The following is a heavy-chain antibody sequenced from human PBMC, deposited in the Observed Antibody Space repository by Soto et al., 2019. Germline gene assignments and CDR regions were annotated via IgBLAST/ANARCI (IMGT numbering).Heavy chain of an antibody. CDR3: ATITGTYLNNWFDP. CDR1: GDSVSSNSAA. V-gene: IGHV6-1*01. D-gene: IGHD1-20*01. J-gene: IGHJ5*02. CDR2: TYYRSKWYN. Sequence: QTLSLTCAISGDSVSSNSAAWNWIRQSPSRGLEWLGRTYYRSKWYNDYAVSVKSRITINPDTSKNQFSLQLNSVTPEDTAVYYCATITGTYLNNWFDPWGQGTLVTVSS.